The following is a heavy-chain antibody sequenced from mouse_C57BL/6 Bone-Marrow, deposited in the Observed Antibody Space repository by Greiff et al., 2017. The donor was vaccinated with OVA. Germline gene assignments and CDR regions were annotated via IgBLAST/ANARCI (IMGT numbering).Heavy chain of an antibody. CDR3: ARSYGNYPYWYFDV. Sequence: EVKLMESGPGLVKPSQSLSLTCSVTGYSITSGYYWNWIRQFPGNKLEWMGYISYDGSNNYNPSLKNRISITRDTAKNQFCLKVNSVTTEDTATYYCARSYGNYPYWYFDVWGTGTTVTVAS. D-gene: IGHD2-10*02. CDR2: ISYDGSN. J-gene: IGHJ1*03. CDR1: GYSITSGYY. V-gene: IGHV3-6*01.